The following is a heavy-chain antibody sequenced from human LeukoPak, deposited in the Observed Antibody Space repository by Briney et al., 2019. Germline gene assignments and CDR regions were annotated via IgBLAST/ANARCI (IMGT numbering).Heavy chain of an antibody. CDR3: AKDRAVLRFLEWPTTHYYYYYMDV. Sequence: GGSLRLSCAASGFTFSSYGMHWVRQAPGKGLEWVAFIRYDGSNKYYADSVKGRFTISRDNSKNTLYLQTNSLRAEDTAVYYCAKDRAVLRFLEWPTTHYYYYYMDVWGKGTTVTVSS. J-gene: IGHJ6*03. V-gene: IGHV3-30*02. CDR2: IRYDGSNK. D-gene: IGHD3-3*01. CDR1: GFTFSSYG.